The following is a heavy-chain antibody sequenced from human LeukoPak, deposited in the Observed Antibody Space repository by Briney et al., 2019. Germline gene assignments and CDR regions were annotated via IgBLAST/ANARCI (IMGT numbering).Heavy chain of an antibody. CDR3: ARYCSSTSCSPGNWFDP. D-gene: IGHD2-2*01. CDR2: INHSGST. J-gene: IGHJ5*02. CDR1: GGSFSGYY. V-gene: IGHV4-34*01. Sequence: PSETLSLTCAVYGGSFSGYYWRWIRQPPGKGLEWIGEINHSGSTNYNPPLKSRVTISVDTSKSQFSLKLSSVTAADTAVYYCARYCSSTSCSPGNWFDPWGQGTLVTVSS.